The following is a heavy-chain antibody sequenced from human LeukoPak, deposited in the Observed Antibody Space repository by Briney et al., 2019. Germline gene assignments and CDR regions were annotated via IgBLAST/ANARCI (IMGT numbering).Heavy chain of an antibody. V-gene: IGHV4-31*03. CDR1: GGSISSRSYY. J-gene: IGHJ4*02. CDR3: ATRRDLHFDC. Sequence: PSETLSLTCTVFGGSISSRSYYWSWIRQHPGKGLEWIGFIYYSGNTYYNPSLKSRVTISIDTSKNQFSLKLSSVTAADTAVYYCATRRDLHFDCWGQGTLVTVSS. CDR2: IYYSGNT.